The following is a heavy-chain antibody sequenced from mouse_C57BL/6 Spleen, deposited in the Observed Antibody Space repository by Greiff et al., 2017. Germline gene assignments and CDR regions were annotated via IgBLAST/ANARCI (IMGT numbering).Heavy chain of an antibody. J-gene: IGHJ2*01. CDR3: ASIDYSTHFDY. CDR2: IDPEDGET. V-gene: IGHV14-2*01. Sequence: EVQLQQSGAELVKPGASVKLSCTASGFNIKAYYMHWVKQRTEQGLEWIGRIDPEDGETKYAQKFQGKATLTAEKSSNTVYLQLSRLTSADPAVYYCASIDYSTHFDYWGQGTTLTVSS. CDR1: GFNIKAYY. D-gene: IGHD2-5*01.